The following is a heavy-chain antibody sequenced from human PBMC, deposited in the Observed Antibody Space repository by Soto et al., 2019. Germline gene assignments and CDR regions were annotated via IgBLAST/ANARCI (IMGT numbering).Heavy chain of an antibody. J-gene: IGHJ4*02. D-gene: IGHD1-26*01. CDR2: ILPIFATA. Sequence: QVQLVQSGAEVKKPGSSVKVSCKASGGTLSSYAISWVRQAPGQGLEWMGGILPIFATAKYAQKFQGRVTITADESTGTAYMELSSRRSEDTAVYYCARNLVRGGTYSMGLNYFDYWGQGTLVTVSS. CDR3: ARNLVRGGTYSMGLNYFDY. CDR1: GGTLSSYA. V-gene: IGHV1-69*01.